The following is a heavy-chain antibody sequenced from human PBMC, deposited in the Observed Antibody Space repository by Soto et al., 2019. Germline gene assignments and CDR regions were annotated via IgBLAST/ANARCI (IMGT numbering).Heavy chain of an antibody. CDR2: IWYDGSNK. V-gene: IGHV3-33*01. CDR3: ARDNYDFWSGYQHWYYFDY. J-gene: IGHJ4*02. CDR1: GFTFSSYG. Sequence: GGSLRLSCAASGFTFSSYGMHWVRQAPGKGLEWVAVIWYDGSNKYYADSVKGRFTISRDNSKNTLYLQMNSLRAEDTAVYYCARDNYDFWSGYQHWYYFDYWGQGTLVTVSS. D-gene: IGHD3-3*01.